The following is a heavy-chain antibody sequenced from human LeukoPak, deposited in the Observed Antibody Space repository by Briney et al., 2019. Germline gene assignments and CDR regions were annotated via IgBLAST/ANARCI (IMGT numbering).Heavy chain of an antibody. CDR3: ARDSLPKYYCDSSGYLGY. D-gene: IGHD3-22*01. CDR1: GFTFSSYS. CDR2: ISSSSSYI. J-gene: IGHJ4*02. V-gene: IGHV3-21*01. Sequence: KPGGSLRLSCAASGFTFSSYSMNWVRQAPGKGLEWVSSISSSSSYIYYADSVKGRFTISRDNAKNSLYLQMNSLRAEDTAVYYCARDSLPKYYCDSSGYLGYWGQGTLVTVSS.